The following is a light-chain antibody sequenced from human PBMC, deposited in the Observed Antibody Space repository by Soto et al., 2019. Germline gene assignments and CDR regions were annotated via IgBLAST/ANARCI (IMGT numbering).Light chain of an antibody. CDR3: QQYYSIPVT. V-gene: IGKV4-1*01. J-gene: IGKJ2*01. CDR1: QSVLYSSNNKNY. CDR2: WAS. Sequence: DIVMTQSPDSLAVSLGERASINCKSSQSVLYSSNNKNYLAWYQQKPGQPPKQLIYWASTRESGVPDRFSGSGSGTDFTLTISSLQAEDVAVYYCQQYYSIPVTFGQGTKLEIK.